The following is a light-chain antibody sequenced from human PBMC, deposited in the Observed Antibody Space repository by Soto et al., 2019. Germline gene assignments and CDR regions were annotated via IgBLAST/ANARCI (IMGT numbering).Light chain of an antibody. CDR3: QQYDNVPPFT. CDR1: QDISTY. J-gene: IGKJ2*01. V-gene: IGKV1-33*01. CDR2: DAS. Sequence: DVQMTQSPSSLSASVGDTVTITCQASQDISTYLNWYQQKPGKAPDLLIYDASNLETGVASRLSGSGSCTDFTLPITSLQHADISAFYCQQYDNVPPFTFGQGTKLEI.